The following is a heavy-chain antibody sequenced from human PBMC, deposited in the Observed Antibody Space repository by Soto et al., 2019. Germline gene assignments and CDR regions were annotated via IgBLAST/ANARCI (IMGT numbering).Heavy chain of an antibody. V-gene: IGHV4-30-4*01. J-gene: IGHJ4*02. CDR3: ARVVTAASVTAWIDY. Sequence: SETLSLTCTVSGGSISSGDYFWSWIRQPPGKGLEWIGYIYYSGNTYYNPSLKSRLTISLDTSKNQFSLKLSSVTAADTAVYFCARVVTAASVTAWIDYWGQGTLVTVSS. CDR1: GGSISSGDYF. D-gene: IGHD6-13*01. CDR2: IYYSGNT.